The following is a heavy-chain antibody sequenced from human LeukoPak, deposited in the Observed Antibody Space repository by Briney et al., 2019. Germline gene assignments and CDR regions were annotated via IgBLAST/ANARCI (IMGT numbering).Heavy chain of an antibody. CDR3: AKGDYYGSEYYFDC. Sequence: GGSLRLSCAASGFTFDDYAMHWVRHAPGKGLEWVSGISWNSGSIGYADSVKGRFTISRDNAKNSLYLQMNSLRAEDMALYYCAKGDYYGSEYYFDCWGQGTLVTASS. CDR2: ISWNSGSI. V-gene: IGHV3-9*03. D-gene: IGHD3-10*01. J-gene: IGHJ4*02. CDR1: GFTFDDYA.